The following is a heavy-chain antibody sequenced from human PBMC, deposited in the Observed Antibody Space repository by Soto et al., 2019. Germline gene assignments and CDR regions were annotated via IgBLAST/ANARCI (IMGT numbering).Heavy chain of an antibody. CDR2: IKSKIHGGTT. D-gene: IGHD1-26*01. CDR3: STDEWE. CDR1: GFSFSNGW. Sequence: EVQLVESGGGLVKPGGSLRLSCAASGFSFSNGWMSWVRQAPGKGLEWVGRIKSKIHGGTTDYAAHVKGRFTISRDASKNTLYLQMHSLQPEDTAVYYCSTDEWEWGQGTLVTVSS. V-gene: IGHV3-15*05. J-gene: IGHJ4*02.